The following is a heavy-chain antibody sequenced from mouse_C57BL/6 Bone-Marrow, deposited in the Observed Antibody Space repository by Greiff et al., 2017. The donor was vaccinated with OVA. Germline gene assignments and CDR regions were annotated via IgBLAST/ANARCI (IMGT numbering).Heavy chain of an antibody. J-gene: IGHJ2*01. CDR2: INPNNGGT. CDR3: ALYSSDY. V-gene: IGHV1-26*01. CDR1: GYTFTDYY. Sequence: VQLQQSGPELVKPGASVKISCKASGYTFTDYYMNWVKQSHGKSLEWIGDINPNNGGTSYNQKFKGKATLTVDKSSSTAYMELRSLTSEDSAVYYCALYSSDYWGQGTTLTVSS. D-gene: IGHD2-1*01.